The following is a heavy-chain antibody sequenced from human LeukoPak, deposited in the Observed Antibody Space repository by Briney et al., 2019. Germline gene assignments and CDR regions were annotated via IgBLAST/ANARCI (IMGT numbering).Heavy chain of an antibody. CDR3: ARTRDIVVVPAAIGGWFDP. V-gene: IGHV1-69*13. D-gene: IGHD2-2*02. CDR1: GGTFSSYA. Sequence: ASVKVSCKASGGTFSSYAISWVRQAPGQGLEWMGGIIPIFGTANYAQKFQGRVTITADESTRTAYMELSSLRSEDTAVYYCARTRDIVVVPAAIGGWFDPWGQGTLVTVSS. CDR2: IIPIFGTA. J-gene: IGHJ5*02.